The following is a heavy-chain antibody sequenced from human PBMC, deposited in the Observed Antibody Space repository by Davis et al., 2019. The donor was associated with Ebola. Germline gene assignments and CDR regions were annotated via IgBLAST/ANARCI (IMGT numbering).Heavy chain of an antibody. CDR1: GYSFTSYW. J-gene: IGHJ6*02. V-gene: IGHV5-51*01. CDR2: IYPGDSDT. D-gene: IGHD3-10*01. Sequence: GESLKISCKGSGYSFTSYWIGWVRQMPGKGLEWMGIIYPGDSDTRYSPSFQGQVTISADKSISTAYLQWSSLKASDTAMYYCARHCRTMVRGVIITGYGMDVWGQGTTVTVSS. CDR3: ARHCRTMVRGVIITGYGMDV.